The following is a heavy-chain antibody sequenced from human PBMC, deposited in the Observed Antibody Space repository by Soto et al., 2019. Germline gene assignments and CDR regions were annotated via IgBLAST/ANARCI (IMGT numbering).Heavy chain of an antibody. Sequence: QVQVVQSGAEVKKPGASVKVSCKASGGIFSSYSINWMRQAPGQGLEWMGRIIPLLSTSNYAQKFQGRVTLTADKSTGTAYMELSSLRSDDTAIYYCARDLRPGMGGFGAFDIWGQGTTVTVSS. J-gene: IGHJ3*02. CDR2: IIPLLSTS. CDR1: GGIFSSYS. CDR3: ARDLRPGMGGFGAFDI. V-gene: IGHV1-69*08. D-gene: IGHD5-12*01.